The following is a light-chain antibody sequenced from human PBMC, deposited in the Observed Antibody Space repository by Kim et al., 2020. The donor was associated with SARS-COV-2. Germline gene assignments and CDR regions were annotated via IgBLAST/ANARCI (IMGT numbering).Light chain of an antibody. CDR2: QDN. CDR3: QAWDSSTGV. Sequence: VSPGQTARITCSGDKLGDKYACWYQQKPGQSPVLVMYQDNKRPSGIPERFSGSNSGNTATLTISGTQAMDEADYYCQAWDSSTGVFGGGTQLTVL. J-gene: IGLJ2*01. CDR1: KLGDKY. V-gene: IGLV3-1*01.